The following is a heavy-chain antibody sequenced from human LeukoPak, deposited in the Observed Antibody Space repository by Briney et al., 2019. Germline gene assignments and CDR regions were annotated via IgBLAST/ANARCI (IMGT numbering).Heavy chain of an antibody. V-gene: IGHV4-38-2*01. Sequence: SETLSLTCAVSGYSISSGYYWGWIRPPPGKGLEWIGSIYHSGGTYYNPSLKSRVTISVDTSKNQFSLKLSSVTAADTAVYYCASLLRFWEWLPHWGQGTLVTV. D-gene: IGHD3-3*01. CDR2: IYHSGGT. CDR1: GYSISSGYY. J-gene: IGHJ4*02. CDR3: ASLLRFWEWLPH.